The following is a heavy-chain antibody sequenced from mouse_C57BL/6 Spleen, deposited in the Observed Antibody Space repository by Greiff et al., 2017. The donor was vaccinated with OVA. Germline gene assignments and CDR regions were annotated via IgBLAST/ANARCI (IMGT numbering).Heavy chain of an antibody. CDR3: ARGVYHYGSSSPYYFDY. D-gene: IGHD1-1*01. V-gene: IGHV3-6*01. Sequence: EVQLVESGPGLVKPSQSLSLTCSVTGYSITSGYYWNWIRQFPGNKLEWMGYISYDGSNNYNPSLKNRISITRDTSKNQFFLKLNSVTTEDTATYYCARGVYHYGSSSPYYFDYWGQGTTLTVSS. CDR1: GYSITSGYY. J-gene: IGHJ2*01. CDR2: ISYDGSN.